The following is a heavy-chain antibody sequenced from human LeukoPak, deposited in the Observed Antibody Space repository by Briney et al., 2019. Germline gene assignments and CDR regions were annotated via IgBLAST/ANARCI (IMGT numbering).Heavy chain of an antibody. Sequence: PGGSLRLSCAAYGFTFSTYAMSWVRQAPGKGLVWVSRISYDGSSPNYGDSVKGRFTISRDNAKNTLYLQMNSLTDEDTAVYYCVRGGRLTGLACDSWGQGTLVTVSS. V-gene: IGHV3-74*01. J-gene: IGHJ4*02. CDR3: VRGGRLTGLACDS. CDR1: GFTFSTYA. CDR2: ISYDGSSP. D-gene: IGHD7-27*01.